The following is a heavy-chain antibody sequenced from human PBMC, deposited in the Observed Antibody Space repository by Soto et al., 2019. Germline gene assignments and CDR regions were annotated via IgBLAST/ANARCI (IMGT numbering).Heavy chain of an antibody. CDR2: IYHSGST. V-gene: IGHV4-30-2*01. Sequence: SETLSLTCTFSGGSIXSGGYCLSWIRQPPGKGLEWIGYIYHSGSTYYNPSLKSRVTISVDRSKNQFSLKLSSVTAADTAVYYCARVPSPWGQGTLLTVSS. CDR3: ARVPSP. CDR1: GGSIXSGGYC. J-gene: IGHJ5*02.